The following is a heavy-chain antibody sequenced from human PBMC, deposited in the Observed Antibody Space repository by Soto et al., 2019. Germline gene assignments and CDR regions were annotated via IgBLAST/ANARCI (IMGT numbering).Heavy chain of an antibody. J-gene: IGHJ4*02. CDR3: AKGGAVYGLLTHDY. CDR2: ITGSSSNF. Sequence: EVQLLESGGGLEQPGGSLRLSCAASGFTFRDYAMSWVRQAPGKGLEWVTTITGSSSNFYYSDSVKGRFAISRDNSKNALSLQMDSLTAEYTAVYYCAKGGAVYGLLTHDYWGQGTLVTVSS. V-gene: IGHV3-23*01. D-gene: IGHD3-9*01. CDR1: GFTFRDYA.